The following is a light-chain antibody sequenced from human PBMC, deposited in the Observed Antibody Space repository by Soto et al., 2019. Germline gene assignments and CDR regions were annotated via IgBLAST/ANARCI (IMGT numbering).Light chain of an antibody. CDR3: QQYNDWPRT. CDR1: QSVSSN. CDR2: GVS. Sequence: ELVMTQSPATLSVSPGERSTFSCRASQSVSSNLAWYQQKPGQAPRLLIYGVSTRATGIPARFSGSGSGTEFTLTISSLQSEDFAVYYCQQYNDWPRTFGQGTKVDIK. V-gene: IGKV3-15*01. J-gene: IGKJ1*01.